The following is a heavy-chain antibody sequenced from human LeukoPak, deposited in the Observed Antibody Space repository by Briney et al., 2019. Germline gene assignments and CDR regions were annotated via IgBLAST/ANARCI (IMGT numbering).Heavy chain of an antibody. J-gene: IGHJ6*03. CDR3: ASFHCSSTSCYLFPYYYYYMDV. D-gene: IGHD2-2*01. CDR1: GGSISSYY. V-gene: IGHV4-4*09. Sequence: SETLSLTSTVSGGSISSYYWSWIRQPPGKGLECIGYIYTSGSTNYNPSLKSRVTISVDTSKNQFSLKLSSVTAADTAVYYCASFHCSSTSCYLFPYYYYYMDVWGKGTTVTVSS. CDR2: IYTSGST.